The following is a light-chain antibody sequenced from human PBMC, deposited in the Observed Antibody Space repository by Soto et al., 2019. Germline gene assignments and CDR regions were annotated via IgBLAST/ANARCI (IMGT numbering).Light chain of an antibody. CDR1: QSVLSSSNNKNY. Sequence: DIVMTQSPDSLSVSLGERATINCKSSQSVLSSSNNKNYLAWYQQRPGQPPRLLIYKISNRFSGVPDRFSGSGAGTDFTLKISRVEAEDVGVYYCMQATQFPRTFGQGTNVDIK. CDR3: MQATQFPRT. J-gene: IGKJ1*01. CDR2: KIS. V-gene: IGKV2-24*01.